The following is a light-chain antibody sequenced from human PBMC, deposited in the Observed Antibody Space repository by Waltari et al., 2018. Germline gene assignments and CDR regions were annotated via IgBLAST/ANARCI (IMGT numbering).Light chain of an antibody. CDR2: DVS. CDR1: SRDVGGYNY. V-gene: IGLV2-14*03. CDR3: SSYTSSSTPYVI. J-gene: IGLJ2*01. Sequence: QSALTQPASVSGSPGQSITLSCTGTSRDVGGYNYVSWYQQHPGKAPKPMIYDVSNRPSGVSNRFSGSKSGTTASLTISGLQAEDEADYFCSSYTSSSTPYVIFGGGTKLTVL.